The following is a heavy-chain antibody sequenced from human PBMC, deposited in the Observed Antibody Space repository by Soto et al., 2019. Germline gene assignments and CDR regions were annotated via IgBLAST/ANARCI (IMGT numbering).Heavy chain of an antibody. J-gene: IGHJ6*02. D-gene: IGHD2-2*02. V-gene: IGHV3-9*01. CDR3: AKGAVPAAIQRDYYYGMDV. CDR1: GFTFDDYA. Sequence: EVQLVESGGGLVQPGRSLRLSCAASGFTFDDYAMHWVRQAPGKGLEWVSGISWNSGCIGYADSVKGRFTISRDNAKNSLYLQMNSLRAEDTALYYCAKGAVPAAIQRDYYYGMDVWGQGTTVTVSS. CDR2: ISWNSGCI.